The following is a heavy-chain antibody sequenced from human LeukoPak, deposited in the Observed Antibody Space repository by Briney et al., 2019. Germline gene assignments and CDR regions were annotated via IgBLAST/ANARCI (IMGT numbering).Heavy chain of an antibody. CDR3: AGQYGLIVVG. D-gene: IGHD3-22*01. Sequence: PGGSLRLSCAVSGFTFSSYEMNWVRQAPGKGLEWVSCISSSGSSEYYADSAKGRFTISRDNAKNSLYLQMNSLRAEDTAVYYCAGQYGLIVVGGGQGTLVTVSS. CDR1: GFTFSSYE. CDR2: ISSSGSSE. J-gene: IGHJ4*02. V-gene: IGHV3-48*03.